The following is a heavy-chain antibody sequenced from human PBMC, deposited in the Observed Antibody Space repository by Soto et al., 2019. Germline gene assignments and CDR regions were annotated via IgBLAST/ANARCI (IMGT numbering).Heavy chain of an antibody. CDR3: AKDLSSSYIVVVPVPTY. V-gene: IGHV3-23*01. CDR2: ISGSGVST. J-gene: IGHJ4*02. D-gene: IGHD2-2*01. Sequence: PGGSLRLSCAASGFTFSSYAMSWVRQAPGKGLEWVSAISGSGVSTYYADSVKGRFTISRDNSKNTLYLQMNSLRAEDTAVYYFAKDLSSSYIVVVPVPTYWGQGTLVTVSA. CDR1: GFTFSSYA.